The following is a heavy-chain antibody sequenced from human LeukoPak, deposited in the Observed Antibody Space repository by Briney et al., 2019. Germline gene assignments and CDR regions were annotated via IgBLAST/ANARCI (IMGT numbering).Heavy chain of an antibody. V-gene: IGHV3-9*01. CDR2: ISWNSGSI. CDR1: GFTFDDYA. J-gene: IGHJ4*02. D-gene: IGHD6-13*01. Sequence: GRSLRLSCAASGFTFDDYAMHWVRQAPGKGLEWVSGISWNSGSIGYADSVKGRFTISRDNAKNSLYLQMNSLRAEDTALYYCAKDIGGSSWYYFDYWGQGTLVTVSS. CDR3: AKDIGGSSWYYFDY.